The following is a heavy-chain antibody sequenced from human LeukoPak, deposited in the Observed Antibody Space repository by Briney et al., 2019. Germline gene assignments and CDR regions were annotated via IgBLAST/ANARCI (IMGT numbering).Heavy chain of an antibody. CDR2: IAADDAS. CDR3: AKGPNFYSWRALDY. V-gene: IGHV3-23*01. D-gene: IGHD3-3*01. CDR1: DSSFRSHD. Sequence: PGGSLTLPCAASDSSFRSHDMSWVRQTSEKGLEWVSSIAADDASFYADSVRGRFTISRDKSQNILYLQMKSLRADDTAIYYCAKGPNFYSWRALDYWGQGSLVTVSS. J-gene: IGHJ4*02.